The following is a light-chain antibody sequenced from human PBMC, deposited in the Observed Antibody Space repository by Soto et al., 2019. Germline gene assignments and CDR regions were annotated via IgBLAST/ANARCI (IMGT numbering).Light chain of an antibody. CDR3: SSYSISTAYL. V-gene: IGLV1-40*01. J-gene: IGLJ1*01. Sequence: QSVLTQPPSVSGAPGQRVSISCTGSTANIGAPYDVHWYQHLPGAAPKLMVFEVSNRPSGVSYRFSGSKSGNTASLTISGLQVEDEADYFCSSYSISTAYLFGTGTKVTVL. CDR2: EVS. CDR1: TANIGAPYD.